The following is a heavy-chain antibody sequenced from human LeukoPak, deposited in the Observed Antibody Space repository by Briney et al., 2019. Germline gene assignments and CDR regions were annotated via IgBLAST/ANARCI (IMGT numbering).Heavy chain of an antibody. CDR3: VSGGYTFAY. CDR2: TDTSGNYI. V-gene: IGHV3-21*06. J-gene: IGHJ4*02. Sequence: GGSLRLSCEASGFTFSNYGMNWVRQAPGKGLEWVSFTDTSGNYIYYGDSVKGRFTISRDNARNLLFLQMNGLRAEDTAVYYCVSGGYTFAYWGQGTLVTVSS. CDR1: GFTFSNYG. D-gene: IGHD2/OR15-2a*01.